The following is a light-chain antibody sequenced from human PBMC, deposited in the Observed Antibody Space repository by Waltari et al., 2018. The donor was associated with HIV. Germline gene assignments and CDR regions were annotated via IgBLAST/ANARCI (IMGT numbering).Light chain of an antibody. Sequence: DIGMTQSPAPLAVSLGASATIHRKASPNVLYSSNNKNYLAWYQQKPGQPPKLLIYWASTRESGVPDRFSGSGSGTDFTLTISSLQAEDVAVYYCQQYYRSRVTFGQGTRLEIK. J-gene: IGKJ5*01. CDR2: WAS. CDR1: PNVLYSSNNKNY. V-gene: IGKV4-1*01. CDR3: QQYYRSRVT.